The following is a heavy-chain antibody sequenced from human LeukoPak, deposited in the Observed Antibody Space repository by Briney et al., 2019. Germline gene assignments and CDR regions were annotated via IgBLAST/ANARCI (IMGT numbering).Heavy chain of an antibody. CDR3: ARDGYSSGWYFYYFDY. CDR1: GFTFSSYS. CDR2: IGSSSSYI. D-gene: IGHD6-19*01. J-gene: IGHJ4*02. Sequence: GGSLRLSCAASGFTFSSYSMNWVRQAPGKGLEWVSSIGSSSSYIYYADSVKGRFTISRDNAKNSLYLQMNSLRAEDTAVYYCARDGYSSGWYFYYFDYWGQGTLVTVSS. V-gene: IGHV3-21*01.